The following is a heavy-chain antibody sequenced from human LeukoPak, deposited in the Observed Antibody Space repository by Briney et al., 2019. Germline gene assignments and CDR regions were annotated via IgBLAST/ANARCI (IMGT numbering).Heavy chain of an antibody. CDR3: ARVSSYCSSTSCPYDY. CDR1: VFTFSRSW. Sequence: PGGSLRLSCAASVFTFSRSWMHWVRQAPGKGLVWVSRINDDGSTTSYADSVKGRFTISRDNAKNTLYLQMNSLRAEDTAVYYCARVSSYCSSTSCPYDYWAQGTLVTVSS. D-gene: IGHD2-2*01. J-gene: IGHJ4*02. CDR2: INDDGSTT. V-gene: IGHV3-74*01.